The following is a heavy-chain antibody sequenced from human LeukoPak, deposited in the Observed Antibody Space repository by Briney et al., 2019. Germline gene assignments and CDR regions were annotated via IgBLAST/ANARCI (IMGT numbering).Heavy chain of an antibody. CDR3: FVVTNSFDY. Sequence: GATVKVSCKVSGYTFTDYYIHWVKQAPGKGLEWMGLFDPQDGETIFAENFQGRVSMTADTFTDTAFMELGSLGSEDTAVYFCFVVTNSFDYWGQGTLVTVSS. D-gene: IGHD2-21*01. CDR2: FDPQDGET. CDR1: GYTFTDYY. V-gene: IGHV1-69-2*01. J-gene: IGHJ4*02.